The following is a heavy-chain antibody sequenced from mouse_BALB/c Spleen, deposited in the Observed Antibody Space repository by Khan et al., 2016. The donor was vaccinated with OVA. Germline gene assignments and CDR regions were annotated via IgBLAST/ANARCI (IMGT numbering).Heavy chain of an antibody. CDR2: ILPGSGSR. CDR1: GYTFSGYW. Sequence: QVRLQQSGAELMKPGASVKISCKATGYTFSGYWLEWVKQRPGHGLEWIGEILPGSGSRNYNEKFMGKATFTADISSKTTYMQLSSLTSEDSAVYYCARVNYGSRDYFDYWGQGTTLTVSS. V-gene: IGHV1-9*01. CDR3: ARVNYGSRDYFDY. J-gene: IGHJ2*01. D-gene: IGHD1-1*01.